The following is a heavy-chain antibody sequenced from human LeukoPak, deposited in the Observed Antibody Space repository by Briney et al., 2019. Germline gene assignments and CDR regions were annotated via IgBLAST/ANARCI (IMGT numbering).Heavy chain of an antibody. V-gene: IGHV3-7*01. D-gene: IGHD6-13*01. J-gene: IGHJ2*01. CDR2: IKQDGSEK. CDR1: GFTFSSYW. CDR3: ARGLVAAAIFRSYWYFDL. Sequence: GSLRLSCAASGFTFSSYWMSWVRQAPGKGLEWVANIKQDGSEKYYVDSVKGRFTISRDNAKNSLYLQMNSLRAEDTAVYYCARGLVAAAIFRSYWYFDLWGRGTLVTVSS.